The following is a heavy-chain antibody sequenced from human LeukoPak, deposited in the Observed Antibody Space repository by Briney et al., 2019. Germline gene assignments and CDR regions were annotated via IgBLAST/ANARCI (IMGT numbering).Heavy chain of an antibody. CDR2: MSGSGGST. Sequence: GGSLRLSCAASGFTFSSYAMSLVRQAAGKGLEWVSAMSGSGGSTYYADSVKGRFTISRDNSKNTLYLQMNSLRAEDTAVYYCAKDRVSAKRYYDSSGYYYKVGTFDYWGQGTLVTVSS. CDR1: GFTFSSYA. CDR3: AKDRVSAKRYYDSSGYYYKVGTFDY. V-gene: IGHV3-23*01. J-gene: IGHJ4*02. D-gene: IGHD3-22*01.